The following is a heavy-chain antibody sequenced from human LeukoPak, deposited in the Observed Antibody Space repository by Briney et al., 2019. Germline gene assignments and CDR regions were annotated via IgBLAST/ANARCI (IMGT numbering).Heavy chain of an antibody. CDR3: TRDLMDYDVSTGLHHYYMDV. CDR1: GFTFSRHA. CDR2: ISYDGSNK. D-gene: IGHD3-9*01. Sequence: GRSLRLSCAASGFTFSRHAIHWVRQAPDKGLEWVAVISYDGSNKCYADSVKGRFAISRDNAKNTLYLQMNTLRVEDTAVYYCTRDLMDYDVSTGLHHYYMDVWGQGTTVTVSS. V-gene: IGHV3-30*09. J-gene: IGHJ6*02.